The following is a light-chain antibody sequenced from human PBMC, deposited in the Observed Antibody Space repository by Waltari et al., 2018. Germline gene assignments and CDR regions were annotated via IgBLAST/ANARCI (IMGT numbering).Light chain of an antibody. V-gene: IGKV1-39*01. J-gene: IGKJ5*01. CDR1: QSISSY. CDR3: QQSYSTPHT. CDR2: AAS. Sequence: IKMTQSPSSLSASVGHRVTITCRANQSISSYLNWYQQKPGKAPKLLIYAASSLQSGVPSRFSGSGSGTDFTLTISSLQPEDFATYYCQQSYSTPHTFGQGTRLEIK.